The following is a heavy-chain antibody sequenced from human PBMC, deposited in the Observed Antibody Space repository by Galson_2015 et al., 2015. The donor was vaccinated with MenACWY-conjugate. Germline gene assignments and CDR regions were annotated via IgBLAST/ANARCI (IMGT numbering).Heavy chain of an antibody. CDR3: ARHPPGGRGMDV. CDR1: GYSFTTYW. CDR2: ISPGDSNT. V-gene: IGHV5-51*01. Sequence: QSGAEVKKPGESLKISCKGSGYSFTTYWTAWVRQLPGKGLEWMGLISPGDSNTRYSPAFQGQVTISADKFISTAYFQWNSLQASDTAMYYCARHPPGGRGMDVWGQGTTVTVSS. D-gene: IGHD1-26*01. J-gene: IGHJ6*02.